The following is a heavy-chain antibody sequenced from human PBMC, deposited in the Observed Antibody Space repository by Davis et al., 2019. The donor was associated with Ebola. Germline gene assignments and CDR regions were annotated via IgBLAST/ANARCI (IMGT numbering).Heavy chain of an antibody. CDR2: IYYSGST. Sequence: PGGSLRLSCTVSGGSISSNNYYWGWIRQPPGKGLEWIGSIYYSGSTYYNPSLKSRVTISVDTSKNQFSLKLSSVTAADTAVYYCARHLPEFGELLHYFDYWGQGTLVTVSS. CDR1: GGSISSNNYY. CDR3: ARHLPEFGELLHYFDY. V-gene: IGHV4-39*01. J-gene: IGHJ4*02. D-gene: IGHD3-10*01.